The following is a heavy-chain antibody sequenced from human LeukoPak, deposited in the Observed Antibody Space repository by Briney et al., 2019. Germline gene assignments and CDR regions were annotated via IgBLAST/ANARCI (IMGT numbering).Heavy chain of an antibody. V-gene: IGHV3-49*04. CDR1: GFTFGDYA. J-gene: IGHJ4*02. D-gene: IGHD4-11*01. Sequence: GGSLRLSCRASGFTFGDYAMTWVRQAPGKGLEWLGFIRSKAFAGTTEYAASVKGRFTISRDDSISIAYLQMNSLQTEDTAVHYCSRAPYNNYVNLDYWGQGTLVTVSS. CDR2: IRSKAFAGTT. CDR3: SRAPYNNYVNLDY.